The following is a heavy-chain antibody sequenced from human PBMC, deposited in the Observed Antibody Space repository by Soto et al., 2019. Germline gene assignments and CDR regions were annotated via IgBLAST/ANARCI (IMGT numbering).Heavy chain of an antibody. Sequence: TLSVTCSCSGADIISGCFTLTLSRQHAGKGLEWLGYISHSGITDYNPFLKSRLSISGDTSKNHFSLTLTSVTAADAAVYYCTNIGVSGYLAVWGQGTTVTVPS. V-gene: IGHV4-31*03. J-gene: IGHJ6*02. D-gene: IGHD3-16*02. CDR2: ISHSGIT. CDR3: TNIGVSGYLAV. CDR1: GADIISGCFT.